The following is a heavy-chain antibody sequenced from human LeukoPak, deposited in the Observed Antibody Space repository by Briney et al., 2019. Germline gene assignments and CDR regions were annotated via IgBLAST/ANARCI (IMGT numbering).Heavy chain of an antibody. CDR1: GYRFTNYW. CDR2: IYPGDSDT. V-gene: IGHV5-51*01. Sequence: GESLKISCKGSGYRFTNYWIGWVRQMPGKGLEWMGIIYPGDSDTRYSPSFQVQVTISADKSITTAYLQWSSLKASDTAMYYCAIGGDSTTSCYRCFNYWGQGTLVTVSS. J-gene: IGHJ4*02. D-gene: IGHD2-2*02. CDR3: AIGGDSTTSCYRCFNY.